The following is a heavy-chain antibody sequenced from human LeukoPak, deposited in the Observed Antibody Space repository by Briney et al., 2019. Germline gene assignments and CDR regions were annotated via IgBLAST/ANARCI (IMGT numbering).Heavy chain of an antibody. CDR3: ARKYCSSTTCPFDF. CDR1: GFTFSSCA. D-gene: IGHD2-2*01. V-gene: IGHV3-23*01. Sequence: GASLGLSCAGSGFTFSSCAMAWVRQAPGKGLEWVSAISGSVDNTYCADSVKGRFTISRDNFKNTLYLQMNSLRADDTAVYYCARKYCSSTTCPFDFWGQGTLVTVSS. CDR2: ISGSVDNT. J-gene: IGHJ4*02.